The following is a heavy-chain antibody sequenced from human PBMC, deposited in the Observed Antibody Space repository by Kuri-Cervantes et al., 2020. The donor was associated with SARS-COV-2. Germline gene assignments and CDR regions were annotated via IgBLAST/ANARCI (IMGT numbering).Heavy chain of an antibody. V-gene: IGHV2-5*01. CDR1: GFSLSASGVG. D-gene: IGHD6-19*01. CDR2: IYWNDDK. J-gene: IGHJ4*02. CDR3: AHSLPYASAWYSLPVGNFDY. Sequence: SGPTLVKPTQTLTLTCTFSGFSLSASGVGVGWIRQPPGKALEWLALIYWNDDKRYSPSLKSRLTITKDTSKNQVVLTMTNMDPVDTATYYCAHSLPYASAWYSLPVGNFDYWGQGTLVTVSS.